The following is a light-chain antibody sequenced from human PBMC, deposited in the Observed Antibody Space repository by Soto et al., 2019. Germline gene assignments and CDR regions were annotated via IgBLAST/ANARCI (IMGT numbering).Light chain of an antibody. Sequence: DLQMTQSPSSLYASVGDRVTITCQASPDISNYLNWYQQKPGQSHNLLIYDAYDLKTRVPSRFRGSGSGTDFTCTISSLQPEYIAAYYCQKYDKLPLTCGGGTKVEIK. J-gene: IGKJ4*01. CDR2: DAY. CDR3: QKYDKLPLT. CDR1: PDISNY. V-gene: IGKV1-33*01.